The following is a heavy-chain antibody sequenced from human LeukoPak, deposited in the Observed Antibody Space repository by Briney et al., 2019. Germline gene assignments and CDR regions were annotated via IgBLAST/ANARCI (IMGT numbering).Heavy chain of an antibody. CDR3: ARARRRDGSYKYYFGY. Sequence: ASVKVSCKASGYTFASYDINWVRQATGQGLEWMGWMNPNSGNTGYAQKFQGRVTMTRNTSISTAYMELSSLRSEDTAVYYCARARRRDGSYKYYFGYWGQGTLVTVSS. D-gene: IGHD1-26*01. CDR2: MNPNSGNT. CDR1: GYTFASYD. J-gene: IGHJ4*02. V-gene: IGHV1-8*01.